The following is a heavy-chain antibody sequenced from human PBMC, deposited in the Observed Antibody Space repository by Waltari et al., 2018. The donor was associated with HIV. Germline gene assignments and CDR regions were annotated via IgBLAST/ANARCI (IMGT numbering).Heavy chain of an antibody. Sequence: QVQLVQSGAEVKKPGASVKVSCQASGYTFTSYGISWVRQAPGQGLEWMGGVSAYNGNTNYAQKLQGRVTMTTDTSTSTAYMELRSLRSDDTAVYYCARINCTSVSCYASLDYWGQGTLVTVSS. CDR2: VSAYNGNT. V-gene: IGHV1-18*01. CDR3: ARINCTSVSCYASLDY. D-gene: IGHD2-2*01. CDR1: GYTFTSYG. J-gene: IGHJ4*02.